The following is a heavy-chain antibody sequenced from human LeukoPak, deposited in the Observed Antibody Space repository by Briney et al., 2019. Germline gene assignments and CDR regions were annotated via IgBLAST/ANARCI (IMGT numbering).Heavy chain of an antibody. D-gene: IGHD2-15*01. Sequence: ASVKVSCKASGYTFTGYYMQLVRHAPGQGLESIVWINDNSGSTKNEQKLQGRVTMTRDTSISKAYMELSSLKSDDTAVYYCSRLLGYCSGGSCYFDYWGQGTLVTVSS. CDR2: INDNSGST. J-gene: IGHJ4*02. CDR3: SRLLGYCSGGSCYFDY. CDR1: GYTFTGYY. V-gene: IGHV1-2*02.